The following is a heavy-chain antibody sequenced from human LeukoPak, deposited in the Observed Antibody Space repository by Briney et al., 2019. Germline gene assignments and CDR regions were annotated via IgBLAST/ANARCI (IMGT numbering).Heavy chain of an antibody. Sequence: SETPSLTCTVSGGSISSYYWSWIRQPPGKGLEWIGYIYYSGSTNYNPSLKSRVTISVDTSKNQFSLKLSSVTAADTAVYYCARADYGSGSYLIDYWGQGTLVTVSS. V-gene: IGHV4-59*01. CDR2: IYYSGST. D-gene: IGHD3-10*01. CDR1: GGSISSYY. CDR3: ARADYGSGSYLIDY. J-gene: IGHJ4*02.